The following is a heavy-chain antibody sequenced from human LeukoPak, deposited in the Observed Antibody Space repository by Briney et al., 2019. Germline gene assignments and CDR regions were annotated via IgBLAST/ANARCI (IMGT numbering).Heavy chain of an antibody. CDR2: ISAYNGNT. V-gene: IGHV1-18*01. CDR1: GYTFTSYG. CDR3: ARSGRAYSSSSGIFDY. Sequence: GASVKVSCKASGYTFTSYGISWVRQAPGQGLEWMGWISAYNGNTNYAQKLQGRVTMTTDTSTSTAYMELSSLRSEDTAVYYCARSGRAYSSSSGIFDYWGQGTLVTVSS. J-gene: IGHJ4*02. D-gene: IGHD6-6*01.